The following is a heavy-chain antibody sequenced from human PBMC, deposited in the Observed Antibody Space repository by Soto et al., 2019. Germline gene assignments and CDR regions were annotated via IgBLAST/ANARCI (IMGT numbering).Heavy chain of an antibody. CDR2: IYYSGST. CDR3: ARDKRRRGSYYDGGSNWFDP. Sequence: QVQLQESGPGLVKPSQTLSLTCTVSGGSISSGGYYWSWIRQHPGKGLEWIGYIYYSGSTYYNPSLKSRVTIAVDTSKNQFSLKLSSVTAADTAVYYCARDKRRRGSYYDGGSNWFDPWGQGTLVTVSS. J-gene: IGHJ5*02. CDR1: GGSISSGGYY. V-gene: IGHV4-31*03. D-gene: IGHD1-26*01.